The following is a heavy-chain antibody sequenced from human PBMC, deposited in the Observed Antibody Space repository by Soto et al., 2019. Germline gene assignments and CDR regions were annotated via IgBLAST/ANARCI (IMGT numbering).Heavy chain of an antibody. CDR3: ARRYCSGGSCFCDY. J-gene: IGHJ4*02. CDR2: VNRSGVTA. Sequence: QVQLVQSGAEVKKPGASVKVSCKASGYTFTSHSIHWVRQAPGQGLEWMGIVNRSGVTANYAQKFQGGVTMTRDTSTNTVYMELSSLRSEDTAVYYCARRYCSGGSCFCDYWGQGTLVSVSS. CDR1: GYTFTSHS. V-gene: IGHV1-46*01. D-gene: IGHD2-15*01.